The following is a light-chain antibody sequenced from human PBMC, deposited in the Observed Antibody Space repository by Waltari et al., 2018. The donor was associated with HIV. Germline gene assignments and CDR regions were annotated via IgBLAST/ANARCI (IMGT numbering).Light chain of an antibody. J-gene: IGLJ2*01. Sequence: QSALTQPASVSGSPGQSITISCTGTSSDVGIYNLVSWYQQYPGKAPKLMIYEGRKRPSGVANLFSGSKSGNTASLTISGLQTEDEADYYCCSYAGSVVVFGGGTKLTVL. CDR2: EGR. V-gene: IGLV2-23*01. CDR1: SSDVGIYNL. CDR3: CSYAGSVVV.